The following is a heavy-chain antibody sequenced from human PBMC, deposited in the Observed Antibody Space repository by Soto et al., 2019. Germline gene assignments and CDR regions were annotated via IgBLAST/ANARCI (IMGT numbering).Heavy chain of an antibody. Sequence: GESLKISCKGSGYSFTSYWIGWVRQMPGKGLEWMGIIYPGDSDTRYSPSFQGQVTISADKSISTAYLQWSSLKASDTAMYYCARLQRGTVVSYRNSWFDPWGQGTLVTVSS. CDR3: ARLQRGTVVSYRNSWFDP. D-gene: IGHD2-15*01. V-gene: IGHV5-51*01. CDR1: GYSFTSYW. CDR2: IYPGDSDT. J-gene: IGHJ5*02.